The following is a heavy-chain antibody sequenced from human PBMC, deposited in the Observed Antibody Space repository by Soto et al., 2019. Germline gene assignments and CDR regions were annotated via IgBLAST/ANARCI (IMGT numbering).Heavy chain of an antibody. J-gene: IGHJ4*02. Sequence: QVQLQESGPGLVEPSETLSLTCTVSGGSVSNSYWGWIRQPPGKGLEWVAYVYYSGSTNYNPSLGSRVTISVDKSKNQFSLKMTSVTGADTAVYYCARGRSHEWELLVQYFDYWGQGTLVTVSS. CDR1: GGSVSNSY. CDR3: ARGRSHEWELLVQYFDY. CDR2: VYYSGST. D-gene: IGHD1-26*01. V-gene: IGHV4-59*02.